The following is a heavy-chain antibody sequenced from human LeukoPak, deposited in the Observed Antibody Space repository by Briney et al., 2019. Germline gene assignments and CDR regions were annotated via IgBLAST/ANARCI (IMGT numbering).Heavy chain of an antibody. CDR2: ISYDGSDK. CDR3: AKDIGDYFDY. D-gene: IGHD3-3*01. V-gene: IGHV3-30*18. J-gene: IGHJ4*02. Sequence: PGGSLRLSCAASGFTFSSYGMHWVRQASGKGLEWVAVISYDGSDKFYADSVKGRFTISRDSSKNTLYLQMNSLKAEDTAVYYCAKDIGDYFDYWGQGTLVTVSS. CDR1: GFTFSSYG.